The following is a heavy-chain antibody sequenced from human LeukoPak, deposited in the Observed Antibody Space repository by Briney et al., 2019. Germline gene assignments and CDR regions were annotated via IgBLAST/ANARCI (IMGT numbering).Heavy chain of an antibody. J-gene: IGHJ4*02. CDR3: ARLLWNFVDN. D-gene: IGHD1-7*01. V-gene: IGHV3-66*02. Sequence: GGSLRLSCAASGFTVNSSYMTWVRQAPGKGLEWVSVIYSGGGTQYADSVKGRFTISRDNSKNTLYLQMNTLRPEDTAVYYCARLLWNFVDNWGQGTLVTVSS. CDR2: IYSGGGT. CDR1: GFTVNSSY.